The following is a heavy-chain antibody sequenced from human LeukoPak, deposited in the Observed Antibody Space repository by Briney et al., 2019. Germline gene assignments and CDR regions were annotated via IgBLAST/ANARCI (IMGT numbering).Heavy chain of an antibody. D-gene: IGHD5-18*01. V-gene: IGHV4-59*01. J-gene: IGHJ5*02. CDR1: GGSISSYY. CDR2: IYYSGST. Sequence: PSETLSLTCTVSGGSISSYYWSWIRQPPGKGLEWFGYIYYSGSTNYNPSLKSRVTISVDTSKNQFSLKLSSVTAADTAVYYCARVSYGLDRWGQGTLVTVSS. CDR3: ARVSYGLDR.